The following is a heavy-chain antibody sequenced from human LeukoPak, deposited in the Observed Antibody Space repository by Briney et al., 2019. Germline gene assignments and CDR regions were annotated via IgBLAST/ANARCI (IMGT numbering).Heavy chain of an antibody. Sequence: GGSLRLSCAASGFTFSSYSMNWVRQAPGKGLEWVSSISSSSSYIYYADSVKGRFTISRDNAKNSLYLQMNSLRAEDTAVYYCERGQHLDYYYMDVWGKGTTVTVSS. CDR3: ERGQHLDYYYMDV. CDR2: ISSSSSYI. V-gene: IGHV3-21*01. J-gene: IGHJ6*03. D-gene: IGHD6-13*01. CDR1: GFTFSSYS.